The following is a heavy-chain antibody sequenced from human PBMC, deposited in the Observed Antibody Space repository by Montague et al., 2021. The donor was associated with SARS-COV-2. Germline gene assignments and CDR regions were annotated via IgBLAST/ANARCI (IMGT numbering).Heavy chain of an antibody. CDR3: ASSRRVALASPYYYGLDV. D-gene: IGHD2-15*01. CDR1: GGSISSSSYD. V-gene: IGHV4-39*01. J-gene: IGHJ6*02. Sequence: SETLSLTCTVSGGSISSSSYDWGWIRQPPGKGLEWIGSIYYSGSTYYNPSLKSRVTISVDTSKNQFSLKLSSVTAADTAVYYCASSRRVALASPYYYGLDVWGQGTTVTVSS. CDR2: IYYSGST.